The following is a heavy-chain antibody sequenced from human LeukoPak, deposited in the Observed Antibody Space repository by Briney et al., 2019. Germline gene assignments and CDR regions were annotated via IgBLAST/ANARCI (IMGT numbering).Heavy chain of an antibody. J-gene: IGHJ6*03. CDR1: GFTFSSYS. Sequence: GESLRLSCAASGFTFSSYSMIWVRHAPGKGLEWVSSISSSSSFMYYADSGKGRFTISRDNAKNSVFLQMNSLRAEDTAVYYCTRDPDMDVWGKGTTVTVSS. V-gene: IGHV3-21*01. CDR3: TRDPDMDV. CDR2: ISSSSSFM.